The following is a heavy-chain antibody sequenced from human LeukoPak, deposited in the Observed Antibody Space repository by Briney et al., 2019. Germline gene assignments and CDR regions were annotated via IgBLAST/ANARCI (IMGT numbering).Heavy chain of an antibody. J-gene: IGHJ4*02. CDR1: GFTFSTFA. CDR2: ISGGGGST. D-gene: IGHD3-22*01. Sequence: GGSLRLSCAASGFTFSTFAMSWVRQTPGKGLEWVSVISGGGGSTDYADSVKGRFTVSRDNSKNTLYLQIDSLTVEDTAVYYCAKSYDISRFYPYWGQVTLVTVSS. V-gene: IGHV3-23*01. CDR3: AKSYDISRFYPY.